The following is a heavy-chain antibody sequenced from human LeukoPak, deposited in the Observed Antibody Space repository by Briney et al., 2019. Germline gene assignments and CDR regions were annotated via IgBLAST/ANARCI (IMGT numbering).Heavy chain of an antibody. CDR3: ARFTVPAAIIDY. J-gene: IGHJ4*02. D-gene: IGHD2-2*01. V-gene: IGHV4-59*01. CDR2: IYYSGST. CDR1: GGSISSYY. Sequence: SETLSPTCTVSGGSISSYYWSWIRQPPGKGLEWIGYIYYSGSTNYNPSLKSRVTISVDTSKNQFSLKLSSVTAADTAVYYCARFTVPAAIIDYWGQGTLVTVSS.